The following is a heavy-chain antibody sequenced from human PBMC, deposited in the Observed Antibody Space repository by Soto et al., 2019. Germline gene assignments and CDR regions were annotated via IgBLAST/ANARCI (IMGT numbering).Heavy chain of an antibody. J-gene: IGHJ6*02. CDR1: GVSIISSSYY. Sequence: SETLFLTCTVSGVSIISSSYYWGWIRQPPGKGLEWIGSIYHSGSTNYNPSLKSRVTISVDKSKNQFSLKLSSVIAADTAVYYCARVSGSYYYGMDVWGQGTTVTVSS. CDR2: IYHSGST. V-gene: IGHV4-39*07. CDR3: ARVSGSYYYGMDV. D-gene: IGHD1-26*01.